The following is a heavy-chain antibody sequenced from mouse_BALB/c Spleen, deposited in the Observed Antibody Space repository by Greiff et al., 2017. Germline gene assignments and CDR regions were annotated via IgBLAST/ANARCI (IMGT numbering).Heavy chain of an antibody. J-gene: IGHJ3*01. CDR3: AELGRAY. V-gene: IGHV3-6*02. CDR1: GYSITSGYY. Sequence: EVHLVESGPGLVKPSQSLSLTCSVTGYSITSGYYWNWIRQFPGNKLEWMGYISYDGSNNYNPSLKNRISITRDTSKNQFFLKLNSVTTEDIATYYCAELGRAYWGQGTLVTVSA. CDR2: ISYDGSN. D-gene: IGHD4-1*01.